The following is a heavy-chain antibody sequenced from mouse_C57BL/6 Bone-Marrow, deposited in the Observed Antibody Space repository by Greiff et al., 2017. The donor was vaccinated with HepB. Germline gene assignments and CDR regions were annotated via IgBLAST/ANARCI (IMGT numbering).Heavy chain of an antibody. J-gene: IGHJ2*01. Sequence: QVQLKQPGAELVKPGASVKLSCKASGYTFTSYWMHWVKQRPGQGLEWIGMIHPNSGSTNYNEKFKSKATLTVDKSSSTAYMQLSSLTSEDSAVYYCARDDGYYGYFDYWGQGTTLTVSS. CDR2: IHPNSGST. D-gene: IGHD2-3*01. V-gene: IGHV1-64*01. CDR1: GYTFTSYW. CDR3: ARDDGYYGYFDY.